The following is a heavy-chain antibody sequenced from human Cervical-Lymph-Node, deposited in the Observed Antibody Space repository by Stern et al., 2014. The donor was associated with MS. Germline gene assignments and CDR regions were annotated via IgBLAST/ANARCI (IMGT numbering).Heavy chain of an antibody. CDR2: IWYDGSNK. J-gene: IGHJ3*02. CDR3: ARDRGWERDAFDI. D-gene: IGHD1-26*01. CDR1: GFTFSSYG. V-gene: IGHV3-33*01. Sequence: EQLVESGGGVVQPGRSLRISCAASGFTFSSYGMHWVRQAPGKGLEWVAVIWYDGSNKYYADSVKGRFTISRDNSKNTLYLQMNSLRAEDTAVYYCARDRGWERDAFDIWGQGTMVTVSS.